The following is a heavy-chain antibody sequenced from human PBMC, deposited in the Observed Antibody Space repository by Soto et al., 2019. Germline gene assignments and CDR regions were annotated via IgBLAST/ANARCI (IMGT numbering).Heavy chain of an antibody. V-gene: IGHV1-8*01. CDR2: LNPRNGQT. CDR1: GYNFSAYY. J-gene: IGHJ4*02. D-gene: IGHD5-18*01. Sequence: QVQLVQSGAEVKKPGASVKVSCQTSGYNFSAYYFNWVRQAAGQGPEWMGWLNPRNGQTGYVQKFRGRVTMTRDTSIASVYLELSRLPSEDTAIYCCARETDTSMVDYWGQGTLVTVSS. CDR3: ARETDTSMVDY.